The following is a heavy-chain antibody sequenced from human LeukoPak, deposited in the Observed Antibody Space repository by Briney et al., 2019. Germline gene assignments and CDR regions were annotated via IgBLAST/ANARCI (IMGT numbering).Heavy chain of an antibody. V-gene: IGHV3-7*03. D-gene: IGHD2-15*01. CDR1: GFIFSGSW. CDR3: TTDTWYSAGH. CDR2: IKKDGSEK. Sequence: PGGSLRLSCTASGFIFSGSWMAWIRQAPGKGLEWVAIIKKDGSEKYYVDSMKGRFTISRDSAKNSLSLQMNSLRAEDTAIYYCTTDTWYSAGHWGQGTLVTVSS. J-gene: IGHJ4*02.